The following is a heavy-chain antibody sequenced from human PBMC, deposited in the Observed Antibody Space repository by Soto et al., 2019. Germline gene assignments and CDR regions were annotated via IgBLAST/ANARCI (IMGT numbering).Heavy chain of an antibody. V-gene: IGHV4-34*01. J-gene: IGHJ5*02. D-gene: IGHD5-12*01. CDR2: INHSGST. Sequence: SETLSLTCAVYGGSFSGYYWSWIRQPPGKGLEWIGEINHSGSTNYNPSLKSRGTISVDTSKNQFSLKLSSVTAADTAVYYCARAGDGSRGWLRLTRGNWFDPWGQGTLVTVSS. CDR3: ARAGDGSRGWLRLTRGNWFDP. CDR1: GGSFSGYY.